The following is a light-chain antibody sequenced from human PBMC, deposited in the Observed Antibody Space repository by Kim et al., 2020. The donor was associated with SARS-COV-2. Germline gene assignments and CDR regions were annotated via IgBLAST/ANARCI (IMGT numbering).Light chain of an antibody. CDR1: QSVSSY. CDR2: DAS. J-gene: IGKJ4*01. Sequence: LTPGERATLCCRASQSVSSYLAWYQQRPGQAPRLLIYDASSRATGIPARFSGGGSGIDFTLTISSLEPEDFAVYYCQQRSHWPPTFGGGTKMEIK. CDR3: QQRSHWPPT. V-gene: IGKV3-11*01.